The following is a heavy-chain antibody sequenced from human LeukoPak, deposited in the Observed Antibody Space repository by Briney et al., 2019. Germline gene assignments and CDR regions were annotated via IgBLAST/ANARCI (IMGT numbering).Heavy chain of an antibody. CDR1: EFTFSSYW. D-gene: IGHD5-18*01. CDR2: IKKDGIEK. CDR3: ARHLSGVTGYTYGRGIDY. V-gene: IGHV3-7*01. Sequence: GGSLRLSCAVSEFTFSSYWMSWVRQAPGKRLEWVANIKKDGIEKYYVDSVKGRFTISRDNAKTSLYLQMNSLRAEDTAVYYCARHLSGVTGYTYGRGIDYWGQGTLVTVSS. J-gene: IGHJ4*02.